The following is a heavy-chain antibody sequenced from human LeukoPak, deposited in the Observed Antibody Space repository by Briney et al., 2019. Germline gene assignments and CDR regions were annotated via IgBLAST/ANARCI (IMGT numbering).Heavy chain of an antibody. D-gene: IGHD3-22*01. CDR2: FDPEDGET. CDR1: GYTLTELS. CDR3: ATWSIGRYDSSGYYYQNYFQH. Sequence: ASVKVSCKVSGYTLTELSMHWVRQAPGKGLEWMGGFDPEDGETIYAQKFQGRVTMTEDTSTDTAYMELSSLRSEDTAVYYCATWSIGRYDSSGYYYQNYFQHWGQGTLVTVSS. J-gene: IGHJ1*01. V-gene: IGHV1-24*01.